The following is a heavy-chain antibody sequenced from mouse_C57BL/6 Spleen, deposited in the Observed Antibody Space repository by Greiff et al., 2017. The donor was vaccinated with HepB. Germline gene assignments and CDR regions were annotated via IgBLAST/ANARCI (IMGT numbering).Heavy chain of an antibody. V-gene: IGHV5-4*03. CDR3: ARGGYYYGSDYFDY. D-gene: IGHD1-1*01. J-gene: IGHJ2*01. CDR1: GFTFSSYA. Sequence: EVKVVESGGGLVKPGGSLKLSCAASGFTFSSYAMSWVRQTPEKRLEWVATISDGGSYTYYPDNVKGRFTISRDNAKNNLYLQMSHLKSEDTAMYYCARGGYYYGSDYFDYWGQGTTLTVSS. CDR2: ISDGGSYT.